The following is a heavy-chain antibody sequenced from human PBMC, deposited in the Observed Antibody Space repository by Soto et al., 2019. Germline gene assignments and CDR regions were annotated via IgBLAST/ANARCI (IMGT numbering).Heavy chain of an antibody. CDR2: FNPNSGGT. V-gene: IGHV1-2*02. J-gene: IGHJ5*02. D-gene: IGHD3-22*01. CDR1: GYIFTGYY. Sequence: QVQLVQSGAEVKKPGASVKVSCKASGYIFTGYYMHWLRQAPGQGLEWMGWFNPNSGGTKYAQKFQGRVTMTNDTSSNTAYMELSWLISDDTAVYYCARGDFDSSANYYAGWFDPWGQGTLVTVSS. CDR3: ARGDFDSSANYYAGWFDP.